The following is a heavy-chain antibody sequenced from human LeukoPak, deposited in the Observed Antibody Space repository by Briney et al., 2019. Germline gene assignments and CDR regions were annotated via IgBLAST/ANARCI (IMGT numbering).Heavy chain of an antibody. J-gene: IGHJ6*03. CDR2: INHSGST. D-gene: IGHD3-10*01. V-gene: IGHV4-34*01. Sequence: SETLSLTCAVYGGSFSGYYWSWIRQPPGKGLEWIGEINHSGSTNYNPSLKSRVTISVDTSKNQFSLKLSSVTAADTAVYYCARELLWSYRSDLLGYMDVWGKGTTVTVSS. CDR3: ARELLWSYRSDLLGYMDV. CDR1: GGSFSGYY.